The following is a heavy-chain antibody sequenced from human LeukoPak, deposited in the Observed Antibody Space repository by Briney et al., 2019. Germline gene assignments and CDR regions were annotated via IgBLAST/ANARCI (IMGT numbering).Heavy chain of an antibody. CDR1: GYSFTSYW. CDR3: ARPYGYSSSWSDAFDI. CDR2: IYPGDSDT. D-gene: IGHD6-13*01. Sequence: EESLKISCKGSGYSFTSYWIGWVRQMPGKGLEWMGIIYPGDSDTRYSPSFQGQVTISADKSISTAYLQWSSLKASDTAMYYCARPYGYSSSWSDAFDIWGQGTMVTVSS. J-gene: IGHJ3*02. V-gene: IGHV5-51*01.